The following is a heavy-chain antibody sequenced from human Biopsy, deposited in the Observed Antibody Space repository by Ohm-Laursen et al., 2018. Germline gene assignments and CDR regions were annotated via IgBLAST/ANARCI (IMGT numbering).Heavy chain of an antibody. CDR3: ARESPLRLGVCGAIRCFKEVFGMDV. CDR2: VNPVAEAT. CDR1: GYNFGNYY. Sequence: SAKASCKASGYNFGNYYINWVRKVPGQGLEWLGVVNPVAEATMYAQKFQDRITLTRDASTNTVYMDLTSLTSEDTAVYYCARESPLRLGVCGAIRCFKEVFGMDVWGQGTTVIVSS. V-gene: IGHV1-46*01. D-gene: IGHD2-21*01. J-gene: IGHJ6*02.